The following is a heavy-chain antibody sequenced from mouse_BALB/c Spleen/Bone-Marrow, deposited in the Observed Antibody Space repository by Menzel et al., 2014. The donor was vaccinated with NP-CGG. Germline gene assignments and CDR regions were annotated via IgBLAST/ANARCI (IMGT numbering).Heavy chain of an antibody. CDR3: ARYRLGTYFDY. Sequence: EVQLVESGAELVKPGASVKLSCTASCFNIKDTYMHWVKQRPEQGLEWIGRIDPANGNTKYDPKFQGKATITADTSSNTAYLQLSSLTSEDTAVYYCARYRLGTYFDYWGQGTTLTVSS. CDR2: IDPANGNT. J-gene: IGHJ2*01. CDR1: CFNIKDTY. D-gene: IGHD1-2*01. V-gene: IGHV14-3*02.